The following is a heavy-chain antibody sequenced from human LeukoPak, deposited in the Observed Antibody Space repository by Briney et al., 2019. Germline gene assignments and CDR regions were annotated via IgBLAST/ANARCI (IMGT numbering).Heavy chain of an antibody. CDR3: AKDRGKLTYSSSWYGGSPGDY. J-gene: IGHJ4*02. Sequence: GGSLRLSCAASGFTFSSYGMHWVRQAPGKGLEWVSYISSSSSTIYYADSVKGRFTISRDNSKNTLYLQMNSLRAEDTAVYYCAKDRGKLTYSSSWYGGSPGDYWGQGTLVTVSS. D-gene: IGHD6-13*01. V-gene: IGHV3-48*01. CDR1: GFTFSSYG. CDR2: ISSSSSTI.